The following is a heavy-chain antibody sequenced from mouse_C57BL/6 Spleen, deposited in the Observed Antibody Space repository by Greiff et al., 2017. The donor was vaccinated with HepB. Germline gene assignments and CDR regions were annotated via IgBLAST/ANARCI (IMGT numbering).Heavy chain of an antibody. CDR1: GYTFTSYW. CDR3: ARSHYYSNYDGFYYAMDY. CDR2: INPSSGYT. D-gene: IGHD2-5*01. Sequence: SGAELAKPGASVKLSCKASGYTFTSYWMHWVKQRPGQGLEWIGYINPSSGYTKYNQKFKDKATLTADKSSSTAYMQLSSLTYEDSAVYYCARSHYYSNYDGFYYAMDYWGQGTSVTVSS. V-gene: IGHV1-7*01. J-gene: IGHJ4*01.